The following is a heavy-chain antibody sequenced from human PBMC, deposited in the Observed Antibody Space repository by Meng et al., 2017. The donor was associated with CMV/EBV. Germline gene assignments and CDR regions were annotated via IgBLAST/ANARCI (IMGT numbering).Heavy chain of an antibody. D-gene: IGHD1-1*01. CDR2: IYPNSGGT. CDR1: GYRFSDHY. CDR3: VRDHNWGPDY. Sequence: VQLVQPGAVVKSPWASVKVSCQTSGYRFSDHYMHWVRQAPGQGLEWMGWIYPNSGGTHYAQKFQDRVTMTRDTSISTVYMELSRLTSDDTAVYYCVRDHNWGPDYWGQGTLVTVSS. V-gene: IGHV1-2*02. J-gene: IGHJ4*02.